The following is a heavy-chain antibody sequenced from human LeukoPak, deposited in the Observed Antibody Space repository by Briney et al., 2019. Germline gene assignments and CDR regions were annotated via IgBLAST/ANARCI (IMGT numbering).Heavy chain of an antibody. CDR2: INHSGST. D-gene: IGHD2-2*02. CDR3: ARRPYRYYYYYMDV. V-gene: IGHV4-34*01. J-gene: IGHJ6*03. CDR1: GGSFSGYY. Sequence: SETLPLTCAVYGGSFSGYYWSWIRQPPGKGLEWIGEINHSGSTNYNPSLKSRVTISVDTSKNQFSLKLSSVTAADTAVYYCARRPYRYYYYYMDVWGKGTTVTVSS.